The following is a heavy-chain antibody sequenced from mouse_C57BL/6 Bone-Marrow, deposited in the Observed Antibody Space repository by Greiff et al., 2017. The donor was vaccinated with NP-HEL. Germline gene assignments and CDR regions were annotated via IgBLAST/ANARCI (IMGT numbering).Heavy chain of an antibody. D-gene: IGHD1-1*01. CDR1: GFTFSSYA. V-gene: IGHV5-4*01. Sequence: EVMLVESGGGLVKPGGSLKLSCAASGFTFSSYAMSWVRQTPEKRLEWVATISDGGSYTYYPDNVKGRFTISRDNAKNNLYLQMSHLKSEDTAMYYCAREDLLRPWYFDVWGTGTTVTVSS. CDR2: ISDGGSYT. J-gene: IGHJ1*03. CDR3: AREDLLRPWYFDV.